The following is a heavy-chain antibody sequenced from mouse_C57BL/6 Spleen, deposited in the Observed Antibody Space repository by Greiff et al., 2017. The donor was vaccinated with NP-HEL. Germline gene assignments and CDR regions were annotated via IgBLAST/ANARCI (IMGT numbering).Heavy chain of an antibody. CDR3: AIESTTVVEGRYFDY. D-gene: IGHD1-1*01. CDR1: GYTFTSYW. CDR2: IHPSDSDT. Sequence: QVQLQQPGAELVKPGASVKVSCKASGYTFTSYWMHWVKQGPGQGLEWIGRIHPSDSDTNYNQKFKGKATLTVDKSSSTAYMQLSSLTSEDSAVYYCAIESTTVVEGRYFDYWGQGTTLTVSS. J-gene: IGHJ2*01. V-gene: IGHV1-74*01.